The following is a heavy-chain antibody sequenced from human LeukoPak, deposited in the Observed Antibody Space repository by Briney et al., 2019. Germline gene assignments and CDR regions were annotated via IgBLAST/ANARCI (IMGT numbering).Heavy chain of an antibody. CDR2: ISGSGGTT. V-gene: IGHV3-23*01. D-gene: IGHD1-14*01. CDR1: GFTFSISA. CDR3: AKGRKRNRNDFDI. Sequence: GGSLRLSCAGSGFTFSISAMTWGRQAPGKGLECVSAISGSGGTTYHADSVKGRFTISRDSSKNTLFLQMNSLRAEDTAVYYCAKGRKRNRNDFDIWGQGKMLTVSS. J-gene: IGHJ3*02.